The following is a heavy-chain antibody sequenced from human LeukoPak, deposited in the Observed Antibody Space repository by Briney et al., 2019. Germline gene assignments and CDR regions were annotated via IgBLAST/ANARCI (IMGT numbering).Heavy chain of an antibody. CDR3: ARDKEYSSGWYSSPVDY. J-gene: IGHJ4*02. V-gene: IGHV3-21*01. CDR2: ISSSSSYI. Sequence: KPGGSLRLSCAASGVTFSSYSMNWVRQAPGKGLEWVSSISSSSSYIYYADSVKGRFTISRDNAKNSLYLQMNSLRAEDTAVYYCARDKEYSSGWYSSPVDYWGQGTLVTVSS. D-gene: IGHD6-19*01. CDR1: GVTFSSYS.